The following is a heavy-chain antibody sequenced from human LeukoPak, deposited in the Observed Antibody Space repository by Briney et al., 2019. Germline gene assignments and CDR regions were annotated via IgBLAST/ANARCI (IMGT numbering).Heavy chain of an antibody. CDR1: GGSISSSSYY. J-gene: IGHJ4*02. V-gene: IGHV4-39*07. CDR3: ARVSGYDGLFDY. Sequence: SETLSLTCTVSGGSISSSSYYWGWIRQPPGKGLEWIGSIYYSGSTYYNPSLKSRVTISVDTSKNQFSLKLSSVTAVDTAVYYCARVSGYDGLFDYWGQGTLVTVSS. D-gene: IGHD5-12*01. CDR2: IYYSGST.